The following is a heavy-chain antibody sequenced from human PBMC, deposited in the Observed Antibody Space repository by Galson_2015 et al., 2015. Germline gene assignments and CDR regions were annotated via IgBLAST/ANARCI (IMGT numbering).Heavy chain of an antibody. CDR1: GFTFNNYW. V-gene: IGHV3-7*01. CDR3: ARRFSSSSVFDY. Sequence: SLRLSCAASGFTFNNYWMGWVRQAPGKGLEWVAEIKQDGSEKSCVESVKSRFTVSRDNAKNSLYLQMNSLRVEDTAVYYCARRFSSSSVFDYWGQGTLVTVSS. J-gene: IGHJ4*02. CDR2: IKQDGSEK. D-gene: IGHD6-6*01.